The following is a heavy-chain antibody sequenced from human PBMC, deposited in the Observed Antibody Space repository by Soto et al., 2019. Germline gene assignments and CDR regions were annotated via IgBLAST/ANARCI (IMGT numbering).Heavy chain of an antibody. CDR3: ARVLETVTTNAFDI. J-gene: IGHJ3*02. V-gene: IGHV4-34*01. CDR2: INHSGST. CDR1: GGSFSGYY. D-gene: IGHD4-17*01. Sequence: SETLSLTCAVYGGSFSGYYWSWIRQPPGKGLEWIGEINHSGSTNYNPSLKSRVTISVDTSKNQFSLKLSSVAAADTAVYYCARVLETVTTNAFDIWGQGTMVTVSS.